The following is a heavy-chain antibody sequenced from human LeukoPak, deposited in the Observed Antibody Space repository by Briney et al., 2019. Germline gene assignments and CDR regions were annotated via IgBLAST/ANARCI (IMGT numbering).Heavy chain of an antibody. CDR3: AIISGYSYGTPYFDY. D-gene: IGHD5-18*01. CDR1: GGSFSGYY. J-gene: IGHJ4*02. CDR2: INHSGST. Sequence: KPSETLSLTCAVYGGSFSGYYWSWIRQPPGKGLEWIGEINHSGSTNYNPSLKSRVTISVDKSKNQFSLKLSSVTAADTAVYYCAIISGYSYGTPYFDYWGQGTLVTVSS. V-gene: IGHV4-34*01.